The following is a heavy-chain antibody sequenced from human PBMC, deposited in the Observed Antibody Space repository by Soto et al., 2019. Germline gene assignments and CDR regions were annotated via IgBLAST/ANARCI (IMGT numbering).Heavy chain of an antibody. Sequence: QVQFVQSGAEVKEPGDSVKVSCRASGYIFTSNDITWVRQAPGQGLEGMGGIRVRNGDTHYAPKFRGRVTVTRDTSTSTAYMELRSLRSDDTAVYYCARESRTWVDGVIGPGDYWGQGTLVTVSS. J-gene: IGHJ4*02. CDR3: ARESRTWVDGVIGPGDY. D-gene: IGHD3-10*01. CDR2: IRVRNGDT. CDR1: GYIFTSND. V-gene: IGHV1-18*01.